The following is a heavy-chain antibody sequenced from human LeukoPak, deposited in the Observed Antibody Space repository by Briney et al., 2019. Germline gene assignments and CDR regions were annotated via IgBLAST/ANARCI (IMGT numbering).Heavy chain of an antibody. J-gene: IGHJ6*02. CDR3: AKPSVAGGYYYYGMGV. Sequence: GGSLRPSCAASGFTFSSYAMSWVRQAPGKGLEWVSAISGSGGSTYYADSVKGRFTISRDNSKNTLYLQMNSLRAEDTAVYYCAKPSVAGGYYYYGMGVWGQGTTVTVSS. CDR1: GFTFSSYA. V-gene: IGHV3-23*01. D-gene: IGHD6-19*01. CDR2: ISGSGGST.